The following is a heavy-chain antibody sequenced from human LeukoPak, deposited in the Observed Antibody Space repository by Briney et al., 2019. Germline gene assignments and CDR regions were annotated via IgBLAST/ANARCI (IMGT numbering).Heavy chain of an antibody. Sequence: SQTLSLTCTVSGGSISSGDYYWSWIRQPPGKGPEWIGYIYYSGSTNYNPSLKSRVTISVDTSKNQFSLKLNSVTAADTAVYYCARDHSSGWYRGAFDIWGQGTMVTVSS. D-gene: IGHD6-19*01. CDR1: GGSISSGDYY. V-gene: IGHV4-61*08. CDR2: IYYSGST. J-gene: IGHJ3*02. CDR3: ARDHSSGWYRGAFDI.